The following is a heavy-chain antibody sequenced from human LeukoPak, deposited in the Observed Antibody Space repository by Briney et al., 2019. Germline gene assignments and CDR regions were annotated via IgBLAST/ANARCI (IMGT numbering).Heavy chain of an antibody. J-gene: IGHJ4*02. CDR3: ARNLVEMATIDYFDY. Sequence: GGSLRLSCAASGFTFSSYWMSWVRQAPGKGLEWVANINQDGSEKYYVDSVKGRFTISRDNAKNSLYLQMNSLRAEDTAVYYCARNLVEMATIDYFDYWGQGTLVTVSS. V-gene: IGHV3-7*01. CDR1: GFTFSSYW. D-gene: IGHD5-24*01. CDR2: INQDGSEK.